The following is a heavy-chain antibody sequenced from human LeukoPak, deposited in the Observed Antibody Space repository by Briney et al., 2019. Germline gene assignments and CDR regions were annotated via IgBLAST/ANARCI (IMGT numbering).Heavy chain of an antibody. CDR2: ISGSGGST. D-gene: IGHD3-3*01. Sequence: PGGSLRLSCAASGFTFSSYAMSWVRQAPGKGLEWVSAISGSGGSTYYADSVKGRFTISRDNSKNTLYLQMNSLRAEDTAVYYCAKDRPRVAIFGVVATGLFDYWGQGTLVTVSS. CDR1: GFTFSSYA. CDR3: AKDRPRVAIFGVVATGLFDY. V-gene: IGHV3-23*01. J-gene: IGHJ4*02.